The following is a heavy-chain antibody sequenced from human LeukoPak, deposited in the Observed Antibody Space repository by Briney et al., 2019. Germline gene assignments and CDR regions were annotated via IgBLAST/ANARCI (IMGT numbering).Heavy chain of an antibody. CDR2: ISAYNGNT. V-gene: IGHV1-18*01. CDR1: GYTFTNYG. D-gene: IGHD6-19*01. CDR3: AREDNLGSGSSPIDY. J-gene: IGHJ4*02. Sequence: ASVKVSCKASGYTFTNYGINWVRQAPGQGLEWMGWISAYNGNTNYAQKFQGRVTMTRDTSISTAYTDLSRLRSDDTAVYYCAREDNLGSGSSPIDYWGQGTLVTVSS.